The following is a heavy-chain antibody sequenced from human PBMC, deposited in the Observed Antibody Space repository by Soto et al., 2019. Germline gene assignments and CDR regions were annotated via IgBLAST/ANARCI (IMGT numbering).Heavy chain of an antibody. CDR2: IYYDGNT. CDR1: GDSISSNSHY. V-gene: IGHV4-39*07. CDR3: ARERPDGARLDP. Sequence: SETLSLTCTVSGDSISSNSHYWGWIRQPPGKGLESIANIYYDGNTYYNPSLKSRVTISVDTSKNQFSLKLSSVTAADTAVYYCARERPDGARLDPWGQGTLVTV. D-gene: IGHD6-6*01. J-gene: IGHJ5*02.